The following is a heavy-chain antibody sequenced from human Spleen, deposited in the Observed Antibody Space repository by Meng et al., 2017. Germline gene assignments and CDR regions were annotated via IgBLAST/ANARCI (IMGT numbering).Heavy chain of an antibody. Sequence: QRQLQESAPGLVGPSGTLSLTFAVSGASIATTNWWGWVRQPPGKGLEWIGEIHLGGRPNYSPSLKSRVTISVDKSNNELSLKLTSVTAADTAVYFCVRIFDSRAQGTLVTVSS. V-gene: IGHV4-4*02. CDR3: VRIFDS. J-gene: IGHJ4*02. CDR2: IHLGGRP. CDR1: GASIATTNW.